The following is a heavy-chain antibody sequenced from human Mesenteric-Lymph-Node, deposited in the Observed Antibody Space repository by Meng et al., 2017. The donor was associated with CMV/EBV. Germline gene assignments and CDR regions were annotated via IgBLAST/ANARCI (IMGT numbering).Heavy chain of an antibody. J-gene: IGHJ1*01. D-gene: IGHD1-26*01. CDR1: EFSLSDYY. V-gene: IGHV3-11*04. Sequence: SCAASEFSLSDYYMNWIRQAPGKGLEWISYISGSGATMLFADSVKGRFTVSRDNAKNSVYLQMNSLRDEDTAVYFCARSFSVGAPYDSWGQGTLVTVSS. CDR2: ISGSGATM. CDR3: ARSFSVGAPYDS.